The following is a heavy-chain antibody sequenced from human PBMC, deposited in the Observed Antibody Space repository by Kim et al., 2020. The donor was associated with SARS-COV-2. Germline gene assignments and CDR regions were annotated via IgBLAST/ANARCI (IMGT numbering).Heavy chain of an antibody. CDR3: AKGVDYYGSGTGWFDP. Sequence: GGSLRLSCAASGFTFDDYAMHWVRQAPGKGLERVSGISWNSGSIGYADSVKGRFTISRDNAKNSLYLQMKSLRAEDTALYYCAKGVDYYGSGTGWFDPWGQGTLVTVSS. CDR1: GFTFDDYA. CDR2: ISWNSGSI. V-gene: IGHV3-9*01. J-gene: IGHJ5*02. D-gene: IGHD3-10*01.